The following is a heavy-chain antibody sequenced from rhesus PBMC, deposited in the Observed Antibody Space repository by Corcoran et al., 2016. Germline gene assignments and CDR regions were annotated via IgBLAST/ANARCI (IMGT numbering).Heavy chain of an antibody. D-gene: IGHD2-15*01. J-gene: IGHJ4*01. Sequence: QVQLQESGPGLVKPSETLSLACAVSGASISSHYWSWFRQSQGKGLEWIGYIYGGSGTTGYNPSLKSRVTISMDTSKNQYFLKLSSVTAADTAVYFCSKYFTWSGIDYWGQGVLVTVSS. V-gene: IGHV4-160*01. CDR2: IYGGSGTT. CDR3: SKYFTWSGIDY. CDR1: GASISSHY.